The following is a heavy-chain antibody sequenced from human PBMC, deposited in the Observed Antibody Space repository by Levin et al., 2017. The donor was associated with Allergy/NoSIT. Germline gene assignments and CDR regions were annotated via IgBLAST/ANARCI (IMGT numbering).Heavy chain of an antibody. CDR3: ARGYDFWGYFEH. V-gene: IGHV3-30-3*01. CDR2: ISYDGSNK. CDR1: GFTFSSYA. J-gene: IGHJ4*02. D-gene: IGHD3-3*01. Sequence: GGSLRLSCAAAGFTFSSYAMHWVRQAPGKGLECVAVISYDGSNKDYADSVKGRFTISRDNSRDTLYLQMNSLRAGDTAVYYCARGYDFWGYFEHWGQGTLVTVSS.